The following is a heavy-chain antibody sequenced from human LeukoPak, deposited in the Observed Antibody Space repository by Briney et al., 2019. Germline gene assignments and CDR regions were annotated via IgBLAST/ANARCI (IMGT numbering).Heavy chain of an antibody. Sequence: ASVKVSFKASGYPFTCYYMHWVRRAPGQGGEWMGWINPNSGGTNYAQKFQGWVTITRDTSISTAYMELSRLRSDDTAVYYCARGSDSSGWPPFDYWGQGTLVTVSS. D-gene: IGHD6-19*01. CDR3: ARGSDSSGWPPFDY. V-gene: IGHV1-2*04. J-gene: IGHJ4*02. CDR2: INPNSGGT. CDR1: GYPFTCYY.